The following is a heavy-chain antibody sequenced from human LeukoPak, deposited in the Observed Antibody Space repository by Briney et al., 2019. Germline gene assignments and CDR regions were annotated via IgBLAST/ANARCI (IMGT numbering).Heavy chain of an antibody. CDR1: GFTFSNVW. Sequence: GGSLRLSCAASGFTFSNVWMSWVRQAPGKGLEWVGRIKSNTDGGTTDYAAPVKGRFTISRDDSKNTLYLQMNSLKTEDTAVYYCTTDLQYSSGWLQIDYWGQGTLVPVSS. CDR2: IKSNTDGGTT. J-gene: IGHJ4*02. V-gene: IGHV3-15*01. D-gene: IGHD6-19*01. CDR3: TTDLQYSSGWLQIDY.